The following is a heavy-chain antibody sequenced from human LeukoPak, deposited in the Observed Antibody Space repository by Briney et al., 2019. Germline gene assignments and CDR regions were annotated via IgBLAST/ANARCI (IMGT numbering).Heavy chain of an antibody. J-gene: IGHJ6*02. V-gene: IGHV1-69*01. CDR3: ARLYVVVTAHYGMDV. Sequence: AASVKVSCKASGGTFSSYAISWVRQAPGQGLEWMGGIIAIFGTANYAQKFQGRVTITAGESTSTAYMELSSLRSEDTAVYYCARLYVVVTAHYGMDVWGQGTTVTASS. D-gene: IGHD2-21*02. CDR2: IIAIFGTA. CDR1: GGTFSSYA.